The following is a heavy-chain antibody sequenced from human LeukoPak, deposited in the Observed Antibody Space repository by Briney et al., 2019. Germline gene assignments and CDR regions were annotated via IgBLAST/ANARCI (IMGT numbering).Heavy chain of an antibody. CDR2: INPNSGGT. D-gene: IGHD7-27*01. Sequence: ASVKVSCKASGYTFTGYYIHWVRQAPGQGLEWMGWINPNSGGTNYAQKFQGRVTMTRDTSISTAYMELSRLRSDDTAVYYCARFRTGVRYFDYWGQGTLVTVSS. J-gene: IGHJ4*02. V-gene: IGHV1-2*02. CDR3: ARFRTGVRYFDY. CDR1: GYTFTGYY.